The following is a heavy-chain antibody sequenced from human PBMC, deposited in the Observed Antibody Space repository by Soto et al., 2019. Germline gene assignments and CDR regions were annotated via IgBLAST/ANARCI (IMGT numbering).Heavy chain of an antibody. CDR1: GGTFSSYA. D-gene: IGHD3-3*01. V-gene: IGHV1-69*06. Sequence: ASVKVSCKASGGTFSSYAISWVRQAPGQGLEWMGGIIPIFGTANYAQKFQGRVTITADKSTSTAYMELSSPRSEDTAVYYCARAVKRITIFGVAASGMDVWGQGTTVTVS. CDR2: IIPIFGTA. CDR3: ARAVKRITIFGVAASGMDV. J-gene: IGHJ6*02.